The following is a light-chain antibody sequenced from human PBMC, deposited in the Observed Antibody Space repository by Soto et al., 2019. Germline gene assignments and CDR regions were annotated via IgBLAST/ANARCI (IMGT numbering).Light chain of an antibody. CDR1: QSLLHSNGYNY. CDR2: LGS. Sequence: DIVMTQSPLSLPVTPGEPASISCRSSQSLLHSNGYNYLDWYLQKPGQSPQLLIYLGSNRASGGPDRFSGSGSGTDFTLKISRVEAEDVGVYYCKQALQTRYTFGRGTKLEIK. CDR3: KQALQTRYT. V-gene: IGKV2-28*01. J-gene: IGKJ2*01.